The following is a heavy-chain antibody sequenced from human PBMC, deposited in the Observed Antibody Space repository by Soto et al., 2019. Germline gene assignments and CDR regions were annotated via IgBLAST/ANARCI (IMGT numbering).Heavy chain of an antibody. V-gene: IGHV3-21*01. Sequence: EVQLVESGGGLVKPGGSLRLSCAASGFTFSSYSMNWVRQAPGKGLEWVASISSSSSYIYYADSVKGRFTISRDNAKNSLYLQINSLRGEDTAVYYGARVAYAEDGSLDYWGQGTLFHGSS. CDR1: GFTFSSYS. J-gene: IGHJ4*02. CDR3: ARVAYAEDGSLDY. D-gene: IGHD2-21*01. CDR2: ISSSSSYI.